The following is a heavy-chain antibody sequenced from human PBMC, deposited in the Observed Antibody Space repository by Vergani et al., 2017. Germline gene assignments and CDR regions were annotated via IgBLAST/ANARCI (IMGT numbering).Heavy chain of an antibody. Sequence: VQLVEWGGGVVQPGGSLRLSCTASGFIFSSHGMHWVRQAPGKGLMWVSRINSDGDSTSYADSVKGRFTISRDNAKNTLYLQMDSLRAEDTAVYYCARDGWELLDYFYYMDVWGKGTTVTVSS. CDR3: ARDGWELLDYFYYMDV. J-gene: IGHJ6*03. D-gene: IGHD1-26*01. CDR1: GFIFSSHG. CDR2: INSDGDST. V-gene: IGHV3-74*01.